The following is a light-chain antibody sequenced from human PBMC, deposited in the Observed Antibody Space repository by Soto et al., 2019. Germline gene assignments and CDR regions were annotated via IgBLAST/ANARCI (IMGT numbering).Light chain of an antibody. CDR3: QQYGGSPLVT. CDR2: GAS. V-gene: IGKV3-20*01. CDR1: QSVSSSS. Sequence: EIVLTQSPGTLSLSPGERATLSCRASQSVSSSSLAWYQQKPGQAPSILVYGASSRATGIPDRFSGSGSGTDFTLTISRLEPEDFAVYYCQQYGGSPLVTFGQGTKLEIK. J-gene: IGKJ2*01.